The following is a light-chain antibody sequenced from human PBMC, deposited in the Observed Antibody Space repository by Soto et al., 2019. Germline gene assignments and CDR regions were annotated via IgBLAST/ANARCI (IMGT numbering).Light chain of an antibody. CDR1: QSVATN. CDR3: QQYNNWPWT. J-gene: IGKJ1*01. CDR2: GAS. Sequence: DIVLTQSLATLSLSPGQTATLSCRASQSVATNLAWYQQKPGQPPRLLIYGASTRATGIPARFSGSGSGTEFTLTISSLQSVDFAVYACQQYNNWPWTFGQGTKVDIK. V-gene: IGKV3-15*01.